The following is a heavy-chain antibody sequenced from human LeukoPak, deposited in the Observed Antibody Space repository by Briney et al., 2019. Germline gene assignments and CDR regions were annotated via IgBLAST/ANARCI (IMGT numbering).Heavy chain of an antibody. D-gene: IGHD3-16*01. J-gene: IGHJ4*02. CDR3: ARDEGVGERGAY. Sequence: GASVKVSCKASGFTFTNYSISWVRQAPGQGLEWMGWISAYNGDANYAQKLQDRVTMTTDTSTSTAYMELRSLRSDDTAMYYCARDEGVGERGAYWGQGTLVTVSS. V-gene: IGHV1-18*01. CDR1: GFTFTNYS. CDR2: ISAYNGDA.